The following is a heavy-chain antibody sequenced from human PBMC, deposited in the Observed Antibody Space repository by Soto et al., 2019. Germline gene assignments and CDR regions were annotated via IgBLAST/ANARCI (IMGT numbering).Heavy chain of an antibody. CDR1: GYTFTSYG. J-gene: IGHJ3*02. Sequence: ASVKVSCKASGYTFTSYGISWVRQAPGQGLEWMGWISAYNGNTNYAQKLQGRVTMTTDTSTSTAYMELRSLRSDDTAVYYCARGEDSSGWYQHAFDIWGQGTMVTVSS. CDR2: ISAYNGNT. V-gene: IGHV1-18*01. D-gene: IGHD6-19*01. CDR3: ARGEDSSGWYQHAFDI.